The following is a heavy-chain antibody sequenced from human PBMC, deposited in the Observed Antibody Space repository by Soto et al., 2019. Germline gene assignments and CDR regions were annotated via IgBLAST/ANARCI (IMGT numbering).Heavy chain of an antibody. CDR3: AVYAGPPINSNDSKRAFDY. J-gene: IGHJ4*02. CDR2: IGTSGSDS. D-gene: IGHD3-22*01. CDR1: GFLFNDYN. Sequence: QVQLVESGGGLVKPGEYLRLSCVASGFLFNDYNMTWVLQSPGKGLEWVSYIGTSGSDSTYAYSVKGRSSISRDNSKNSLYLPMNSLRAEYTGVYYCAVYAGPPINSNDSKRAFDYWGKGTLVTVAS. V-gene: IGHV3-11*05.